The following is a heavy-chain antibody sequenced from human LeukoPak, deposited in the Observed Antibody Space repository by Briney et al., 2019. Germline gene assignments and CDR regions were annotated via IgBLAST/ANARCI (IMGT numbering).Heavy chain of an antibody. CDR2: IYYSGST. D-gene: IGHD1-7*01. J-gene: IGHJ5*02. Sequence: SETLSLTCTVSAGSISNYYWSWIRQPPGKGLEWIGYIYYSGSTNYNPSLKSRVTISVDTSKNQFSLKLSSVTAADTAVYYCARDPSITGTTLDWFDPWGQGTLVTVSS. CDR1: AGSISNYY. V-gene: IGHV4-59*12. CDR3: ARDPSITGTTLDWFDP.